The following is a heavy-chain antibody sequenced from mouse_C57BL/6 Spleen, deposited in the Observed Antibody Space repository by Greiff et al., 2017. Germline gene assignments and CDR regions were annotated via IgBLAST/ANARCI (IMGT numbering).Heavy chain of an antibody. J-gene: IGHJ2*01. D-gene: IGHD1-1*01. CDR1: GYTFTSYW. CDR3: ASGTTVVASDY. Sequence: VQLQQPGAELVRPGSSVKLSCKASGYTFTSYWMDWVKQRPGQGLEWIGNIYPSDSETHYNQKFKDKATLTVDKSSSTAYMQLSSLTSEDSAVYYCASGTTVVASDYWGQGTTLTVSS. V-gene: IGHV1-61*01. CDR2: IYPSDSET.